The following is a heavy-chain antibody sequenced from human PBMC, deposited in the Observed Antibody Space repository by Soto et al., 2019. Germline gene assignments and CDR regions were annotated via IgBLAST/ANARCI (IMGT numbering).Heavy chain of an antibody. CDR2: ILVGGST. CDR1: GFICSSYD. Sequence: GGSLRLSCAVSGFICSSYDMSWVRQAPGKGLAWVSTILVGGSTHYEDSVQGRFTISRDTSKNTVYLHMNSLTAGDTAVYYCAKATATGGGAFEIYGQGTMVTVSS. CDR3: AKATATGGGAFEI. J-gene: IGHJ3*02. D-gene: IGHD2-8*02. V-gene: IGHV3-23*01.